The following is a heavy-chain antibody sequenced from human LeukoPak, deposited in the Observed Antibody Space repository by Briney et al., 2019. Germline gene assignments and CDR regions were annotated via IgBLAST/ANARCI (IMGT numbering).Heavy chain of an antibody. CDR1: GGTFSSYA. CDR3: ASNYDSSGYY. J-gene: IGHJ4*02. Sequence: ASVKVSCKASGGTFSSYAISWVRQAPGQGLEWMGRIIPILGIANCAQKFQGRVTITADKSTSTAYMELSSLRSEDTAVYYCASNYDSSGYYWGQGTLVTVSS. D-gene: IGHD3-22*01. V-gene: IGHV1-69*04. CDR2: IIPILGIA.